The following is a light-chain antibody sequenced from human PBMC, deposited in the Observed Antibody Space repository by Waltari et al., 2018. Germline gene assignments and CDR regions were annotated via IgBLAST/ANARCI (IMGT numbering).Light chain of an antibody. CDR2: DAD. Sequence: DIVLTQSPGTLSLSAGDRATLSCRANQRVSNTYLAWYQQKPGHAPRLLLYDADTRATCIPDRFSGSWSGTEFTLTITRLEPEDFGVYYCQQYGSSPGFGQGTKVEIK. V-gene: IGKV3-20*01. CDR1: QRVSNTY. CDR3: QQYGSSPG. J-gene: IGKJ1*01.